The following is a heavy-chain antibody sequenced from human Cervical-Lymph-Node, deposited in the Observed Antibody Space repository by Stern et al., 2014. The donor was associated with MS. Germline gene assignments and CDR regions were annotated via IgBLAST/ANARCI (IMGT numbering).Heavy chain of an antibody. CDR3: AKDVSDSSAWYYFDY. CDR1: GFPFSRYG. J-gene: IGHJ4*02. V-gene: IGHV3-30*18. Sequence: VHLVESGGGVVQPGRSLRLTCAASGFPFSRYGMHWVRQAPGKGLELLALISHDGSNKYYADSVRGRFTISRDKSKNTLYLQMNSLRAEDTAVYYCAKDVSDSSAWYYFDYWGQGNLVTVSS. CDR2: ISHDGSNK. D-gene: IGHD6-19*01.